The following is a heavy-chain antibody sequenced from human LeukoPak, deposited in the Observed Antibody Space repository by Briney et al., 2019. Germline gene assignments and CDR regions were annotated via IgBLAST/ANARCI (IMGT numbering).Heavy chain of an antibody. J-gene: IGHJ4*02. CDR1: GGTFSSYA. V-gene: IGHV1-69*05. D-gene: IGHD4/OR15-4a*01. CDR3: AREEGPTIPMKAFDY. CDR2: IIPIFGTA. Sequence: WASVKVSCKASGGTFSSYAISWVRQAPGQGLEWMGGIIPIFGTANYAQKFQGRVTMTRDMSTSTVYMELSSLRSEDTAVYYCAREEGPTIPMKAFDYWGQGTLVTVSS.